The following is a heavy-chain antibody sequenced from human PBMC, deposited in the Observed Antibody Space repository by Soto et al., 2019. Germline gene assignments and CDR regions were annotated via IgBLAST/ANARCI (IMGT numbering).Heavy chain of an antibody. Sequence: PGGSLRLSCAASGFTFSSYAMSWVRQAPGKGLEWVSAISGSGGSTYYADSVKGRFTISRDNSKNTLYLQMNSLRAEDTAVYYCAKGPDFWSGYWDPNYYYGMDVWGQGTTVTVSS. CDR2: ISGSGGST. J-gene: IGHJ6*02. CDR1: GFTFSSYA. CDR3: AKGPDFWSGYWDPNYYYGMDV. V-gene: IGHV3-23*01. D-gene: IGHD3-3*01.